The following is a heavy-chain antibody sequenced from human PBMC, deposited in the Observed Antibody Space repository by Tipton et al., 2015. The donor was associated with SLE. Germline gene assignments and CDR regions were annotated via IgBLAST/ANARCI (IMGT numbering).Heavy chain of an antibody. CDR2: IYTSGST. CDR1: GGSISSGSYY. D-gene: IGHD3-3*01. J-gene: IGHJ4*02. Sequence: TLSLTCTVSGGSISSGSYYWSWIRQPAGKGMVWIGHIYTSGSTNYNPTLKSRVTIPVDTSNNQFSLKLSSVTAADTAVYYCARQRVHYDFWSGYLQYYFDYWGQGTLVTVSS. CDR3: ARQRVHYDFWSGYLQYYFDY. V-gene: IGHV4-61*09.